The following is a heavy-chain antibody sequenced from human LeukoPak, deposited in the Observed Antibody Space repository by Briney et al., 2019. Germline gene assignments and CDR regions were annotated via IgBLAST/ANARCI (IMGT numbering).Heavy chain of an antibody. D-gene: IGHD6-13*01. CDR3: ARDLSRGGSRLYGEVAFDI. CDR2: IYTSGST. Sequence: EPSQTLSLTCTVSGGSISSYYWSWIRQPAGKGLEWIGRIYTSGSTNYNPSLKSRVTMSVDTSKNQFSLKLSSVTAADTAVYYCARDLSRGGSRLYGEVAFDIWGQGTMVTVSS. V-gene: IGHV4-4*07. CDR1: GGSISSYY. J-gene: IGHJ3*02.